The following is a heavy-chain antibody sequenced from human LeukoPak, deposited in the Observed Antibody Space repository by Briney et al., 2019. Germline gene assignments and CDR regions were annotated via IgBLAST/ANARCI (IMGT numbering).Heavy chain of an antibody. Sequence: SETLSLTCTVSGGSISSTNYYWGWIRQPPGKGLEWIGSIYPSGSTYYNPSLKSRVTISVDTSKNQFSLKLSSVTAADTAVYYCASGPGLLWFGEQIGGQGTLVTVSS. J-gene: IGHJ4*02. V-gene: IGHV4-39*07. CDR2: IYPSGST. CDR1: GGSISSTNYY. CDR3: ASGPGLLWFGEQI. D-gene: IGHD3-10*01.